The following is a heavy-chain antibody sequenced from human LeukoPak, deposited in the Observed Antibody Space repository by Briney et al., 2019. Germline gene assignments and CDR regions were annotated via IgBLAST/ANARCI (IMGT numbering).Heavy chain of an antibody. D-gene: IGHD5-18*01. J-gene: IGHJ4*02. V-gene: IGHV3-74*01. Sequence: HPGRSLRLSCAASGFTFSSYAMHWVRQAPGKGLVWVSRINSDGSSTSYADSVKGRFTISRDNAKNTLYLQMNSLRAEDTAVYYCARETYSYGQDFDYWGQGTLVTVSS. CDR2: INSDGSST. CDR1: GFTFSSYA. CDR3: ARETYSYGQDFDY.